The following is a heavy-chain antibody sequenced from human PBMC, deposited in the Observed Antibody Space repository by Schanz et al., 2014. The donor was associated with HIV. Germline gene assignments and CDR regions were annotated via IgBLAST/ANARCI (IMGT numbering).Heavy chain of an antibody. V-gene: IGHV1-2*02. CDR3: AREPNYSGFDS. CDR2: INPNSGGA. CDR1: GGTFTGYY. J-gene: IGHJ5*01. D-gene: IGHD5-12*01. Sequence: QVQLVQSGAEVKRPGTTVKVSCKASGGTFTGYYLHWIRQAPGQGLEWMGWINPNSGGADSAQKFQGRVTMTRDTSISTAYLELSRLRSDDTAVYYCAREPNYSGFDSWGHGTLVTVSS.